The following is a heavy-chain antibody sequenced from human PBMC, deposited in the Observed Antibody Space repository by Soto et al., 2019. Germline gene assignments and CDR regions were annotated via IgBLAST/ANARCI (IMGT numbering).Heavy chain of an antibody. CDR2: ISYDGSNK. J-gene: IGHJ4*02. D-gene: IGHD3-22*01. V-gene: IGHV3-30*18. Sequence: QVQLVESGGGVVQPGRSLRLSCAASGFTFSSYGMHWVRQAPGKGLEWVAVISYDGSNKYYADSVKGRFTISRDNSKNTLYLQMNSLRAEDTAVYYCAKDVEAKGEYYDSSGYHGPDYWGQGTLVTVSS. CDR3: AKDVEAKGEYYDSSGYHGPDY. CDR1: GFTFSSYG.